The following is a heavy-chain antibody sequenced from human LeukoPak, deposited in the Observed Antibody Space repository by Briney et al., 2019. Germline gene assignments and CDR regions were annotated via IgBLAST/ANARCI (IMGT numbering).Heavy chain of an antibody. D-gene: IGHD5-12*01. J-gene: IGHJ4*02. Sequence: GGSLRLSCAASGFTFSNYWMHWVRQAPGKGLVWVSRLNADGNSITYADSVRGRFTISRDNAKNTVHLQMNSLRVEDTAIYFSAGAYSAYDPFDYWGQGILVTVSS. CDR1: GFTFSNYW. CDR3: AGAYSAYDPFDY. V-gene: IGHV3-74*01. CDR2: LNADGNSI.